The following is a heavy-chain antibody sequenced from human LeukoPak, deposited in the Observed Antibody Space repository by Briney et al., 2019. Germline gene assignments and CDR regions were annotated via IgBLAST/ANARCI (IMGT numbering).Heavy chain of an antibody. Sequence: PGRSRRLSCAASGFTFSSYGMHWVRQAPGKGLEWVAVISYDGSNKYYADSVKGRFTISRDNSKNTLYLQMNSLRAEDTAVYYCAKGLESWELQGVDAFDIWGQGTMDTVSS. D-gene: IGHD1-26*01. CDR3: AKGLESWELQGVDAFDI. CDR2: ISYDGSNK. CDR1: GFTFSSYG. J-gene: IGHJ3*02. V-gene: IGHV3-30*18.